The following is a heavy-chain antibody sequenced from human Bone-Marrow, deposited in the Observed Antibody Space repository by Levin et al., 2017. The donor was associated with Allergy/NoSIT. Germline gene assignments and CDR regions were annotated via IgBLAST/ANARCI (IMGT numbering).Heavy chain of an antibody. Sequence: LRLSCIVSGYSISRGDYYWVWIRQRPGKGLEWIGYIYFTGSTYYSPSLKSRVIMSIDTSKNEFSLSLTSVTAEDTAVYYCARGGVTTAGDWFDPWGQGSLVTVSS. CDR2: IYFTGST. CDR1: GYSISRGDYY. V-gene: IGHV4-30-4*01. D-gene: IGHD4-17*01. CDR3: ARGGVTTAGDWFDP. J-gene: IGHJ5*02.